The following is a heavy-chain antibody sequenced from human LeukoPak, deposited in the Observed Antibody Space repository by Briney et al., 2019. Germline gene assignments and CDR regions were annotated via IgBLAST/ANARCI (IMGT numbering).Heavy chain of an antibody. CDR1: GGSVSSGSNY. CDR3: ARRFHYYDSSGYYYGFDS. Sequence: SETLSLTCTVSGGSVSSGSNYWSWIRQPPGERLEWIGYIYYSGSTNYNPSLNSRVTISLDTSKNQFSLNLSSVTAADTAVYYCARRFHYYDSSGYYYGFDSWGQGTLVTVSS. V-gene: IGHV4-61*01. CDR2: IYYSGST. J-gene: IGHJ4*02. D-gene: IGHD3-22*01.